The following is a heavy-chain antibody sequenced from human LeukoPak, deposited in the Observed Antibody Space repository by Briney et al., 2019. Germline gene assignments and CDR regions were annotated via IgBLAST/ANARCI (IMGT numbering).Heavy chain of an antibody. CDR1: GFTFSSYG. CDR2: IWYDGSNK. J-gene: IGHJ4*02. V-gene: IGHV3-33*01. D-gene: IGHD3-10*01. Sequence: GGSLRLSCAASGFTFSSYGMHWVRQAPGKGLEWVAVIWYDGSNKYYADSVKGRFTISRDNSKNTLYLQINSLRAEDTAVYYCARAANYGSGSPPFDYWGQGTLVTVSS. CDR3: ARAANYGSGSPPFDY.